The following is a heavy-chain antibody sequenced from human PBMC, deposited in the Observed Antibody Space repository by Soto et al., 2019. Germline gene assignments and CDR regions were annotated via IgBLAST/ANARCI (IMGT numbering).Heavy chain of an antibody. Sequence: PSETLSLTCTVPGGSISSSSYHWVWIRQPPGKGLEWIGNIYYSGSTYYTPSPKSRVTISVDTSKNQFSLKLTSVTAADTAVYYCARRITGSSNFDNWGQGTLVTVSS. CDR1: GGSISSSSYH. D-gene: IGHD1-1*01. J-gene: IGHJ4*02. CDR3: ARRITGSSNFDN. CDR2: IYYSGST. V-gene: IGHV4-39*01.